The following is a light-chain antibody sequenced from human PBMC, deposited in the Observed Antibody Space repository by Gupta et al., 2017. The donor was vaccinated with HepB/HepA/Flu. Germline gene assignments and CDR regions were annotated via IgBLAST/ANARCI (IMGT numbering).Light chain of an antibody. CDR1: QSIARY. Sequence: DIQMPQSPSSLSASLGDRVTITCRASQSIARYLNWYEKRPGKAPKLLISSASSLQSGVPARFSGSGSGTEFSLTISSLRSEDSTTYYCQQGVTLPWTFGQGTKVEI. CDR3: QQGVTLPWT. CDR2: SAS. J-gene: IGKJ1*01. V-gene: IGKV1-39*01.